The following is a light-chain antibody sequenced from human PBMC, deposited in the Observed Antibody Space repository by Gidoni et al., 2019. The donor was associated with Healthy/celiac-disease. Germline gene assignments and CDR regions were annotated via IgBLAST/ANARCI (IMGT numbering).Light chain of an antibody. J-gene: IGLJ1*01. CDR1: SSDVGCYNY. CDR2: DVS. Sequence: QSALTQPASVSGSPGQSITISCPGTSSDVGCYNYVSWYQQHPGKATKLMIYDVSNRPSGVSNRFSGSKSGNTASLTISGLQAEDEADYYCSSYTSSSTLVFYVLGTGTKVTVL. CDR3: SSYTSSSTLVFYV. V-gene: IGLV2-14*01.